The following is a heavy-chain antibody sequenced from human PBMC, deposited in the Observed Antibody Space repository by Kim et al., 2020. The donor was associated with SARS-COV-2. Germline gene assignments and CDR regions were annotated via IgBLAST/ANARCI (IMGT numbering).Heavy chain of an antibody. D-gene: IGHD4-4*01. J-gene: IGHJ4*02. V-gene: IGHV5-51*01. Sequence: YSPSFQGQVTISADKSISTAYLQWSSLKASDTAMYYCARLYSNYRAGSVYWGQGTLVTVSS. CDR3: ARLYSNYRAGSVY.